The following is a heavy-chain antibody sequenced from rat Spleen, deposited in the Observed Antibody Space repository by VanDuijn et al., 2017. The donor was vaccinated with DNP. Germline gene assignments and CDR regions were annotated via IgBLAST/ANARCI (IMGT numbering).Heavy chain of an antibody. CDR1: GFTFSNYW. Sequence: EVQLVESGGGLVRPGRSMKLSCAASGFTFSNYWMTWIRQVPGRGLEWVASITSSGGSIYYPDSVKGRFTISRDNAKNTLYLQMNSLRSEDMATYYCVRWNSGHFDYWGQGVMVPVSS. D-gene: IGHD4-3*01. V-gene: IGHV5-31*01. CDR2: ITSSGGSI. J-gene: IGHJ2*01. CDR3: VRWNSGHFDY.